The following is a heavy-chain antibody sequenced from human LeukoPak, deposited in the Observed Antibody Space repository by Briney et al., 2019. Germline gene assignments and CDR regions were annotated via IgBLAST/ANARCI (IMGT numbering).Heavy chain of an antibody. Sequence: SETLSLTCTASGGSISSSSYYWGWNRPPPGKGLEWSGSIYYSRSTYYNPSLKSRVTISRDTSKNQFSLKLSSVTAADTAVYYYASQYYYDSSRLFDLWGQGTLVTVSS. D-gene: IGHD3-22*01. CDR2: IYYSRST. V-gene: IGHV4-39*07. CDR1: GGSISSSSYY. J-gene: IGHJ5*02. CDR3: ASQYYYDSSRLFDL.